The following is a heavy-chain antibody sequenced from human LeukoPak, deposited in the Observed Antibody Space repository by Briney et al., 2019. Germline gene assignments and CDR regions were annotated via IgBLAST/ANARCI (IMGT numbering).Heavy chain of an antibody. J-gene: IGHJ4*02. CDR3: ARSWFGELLCDY. CDR2: LNPRSGGT. D-gene: IGHD3-10*01. V-gene: IGHV1-2*02. CDR1: GYTFIGYY. Sequence: GASVKVSCKASGYTFIGYYIHWVRQAPGQGLEWMGWLNPRSGGTNYAQKFQGRVTMTRDTSISTAYMELSRLSSDDTAVYYCARSWFGELLCDYWGQGTLVTVSS.